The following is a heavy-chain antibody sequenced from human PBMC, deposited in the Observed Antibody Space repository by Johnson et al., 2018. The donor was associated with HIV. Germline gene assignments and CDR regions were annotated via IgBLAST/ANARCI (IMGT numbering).Heavy chain of an antibody. J-gene: IGHJ3*02. D-gene: IGHD2-15*01. CDR1: GFTFSSYG. CDR3: ARSKDCSGGSCPDAFDI. V-gene: IGHV3-30*04. CDR2: ISHDGSDK. Sequence: QVQPVESGGGVVQSGRSLRLSCAASGFTFSSYGMHWVRQAPAKGLEWVAVISHDGSDKDYADSVKGRFTISRDSSKTTLYLQMNSLRAEDTAVYYCARSKDCSGGSCPDAFDIWGQGTMLIVSS.